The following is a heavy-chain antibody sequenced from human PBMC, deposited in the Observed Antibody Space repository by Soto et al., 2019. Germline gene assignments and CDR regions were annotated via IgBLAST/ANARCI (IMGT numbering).Heavy chain of an antibody. CDR2: IYYSGST. D-gene: IGHD6-13*01. CDR3: ARDFAPDSSTWSGIDY. J-gene: IGHJ4*02. CDR1: GGSISSGDYY. V-gene: IGHV4-30-4*01. Sequence: SETLSLTCTVSGGSISSGDYYWSWIRQPPGKGLEWIGYIYYSGSTYYNPSLKSRVTISVDTSKNQFSLKLSSVTAADTAVYYCARDFAPDSSTWSGIDYWGQGTLVTVSS.